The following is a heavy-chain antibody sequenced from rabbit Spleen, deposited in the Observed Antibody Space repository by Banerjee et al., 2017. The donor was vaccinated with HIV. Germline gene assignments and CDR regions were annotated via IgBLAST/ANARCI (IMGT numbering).Heavy chain of an antibody. J-gene: IGHJ6*01. CDR2: IDIGSSGFT. V-gene: IGHV1S40*01. Sequence: QSLEESGGDLVKPGASLTLTCTASGVSFSSSSYLCWVRQAPGKGLEWIACIDIGSSGFTYFATWAKGRFTISKTSSTTATLQMTSLTAADTATYFCARDTGTSFSSYGMDLWGPGTLVTVS. CDR1: GVSFSSSSY. CDR3: ARDTGTSFSSYGMDL. D-gene: IGHD7-1*01.